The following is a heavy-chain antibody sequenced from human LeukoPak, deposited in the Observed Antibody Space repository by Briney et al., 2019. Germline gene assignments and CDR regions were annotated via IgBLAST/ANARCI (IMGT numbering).Heavy chain of an antibody. CDR3: ARGGVTGAWDY. Sequence: AGGPLRLSCAASGFTFSNNWMHWVRQAPRKGLVWVSLITSDGGGTSYADSVKGRFTISRDNAKNTLYLQMNSLRAEDTAVYYCARGGVTGAWDYWGQGILVTLSS. D-gene: IGHD1-26*01. J-gene: IGHJ4*02. CDR1: GFTFSNNW. V-gene: IGHV3-74*01. CDR2: ITSDGGGT.